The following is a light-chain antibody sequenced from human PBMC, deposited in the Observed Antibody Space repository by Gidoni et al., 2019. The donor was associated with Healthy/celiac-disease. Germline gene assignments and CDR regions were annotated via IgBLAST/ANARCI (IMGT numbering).Light chain of an antibody. V-gene: IGLV3-21*02. Sequence: YVLTQPPSVSVAPGQTARITCGGNNLGSKSVHWYQQKPGQAPVLVVYDDSDRPAGIPGRFSGSNSGNTATLTISRVEAGDEADYYCQVWDSSSDHPGVVFGGGTKLTVL. CDR2: DDS. CDR3: QVWDSSSDHPGVV. CDR1: NLGSKS. J-gene: IGLJ2*01.